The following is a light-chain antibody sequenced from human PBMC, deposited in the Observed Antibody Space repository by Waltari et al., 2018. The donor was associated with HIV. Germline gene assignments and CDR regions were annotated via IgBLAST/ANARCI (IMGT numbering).Light chain of an antibody. V-gene: IGLV2-23*02. CDR1: KTDIGDFNL. CDR2: EVT. Sequence: QSALTQPDSVSGSPGQSITISCTGTKTDIGDFNLVSWYQQYPGKAPKLLIYEVTKRPSGASYRFSASKSGYTASLTISGLRAEDEADYYCYSYSDTTSSYVFGTGTTVTVL. CDR3: YSYSDTTSSYV. J-gene: IGLJ1*01.